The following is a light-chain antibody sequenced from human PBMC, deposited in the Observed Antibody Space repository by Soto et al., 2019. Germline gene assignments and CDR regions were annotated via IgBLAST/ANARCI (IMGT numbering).Light chain of an antibody. CDR1: QSISTE. CDR2: SAS. J-gene: IGKJ2*01. V-gene: IGKV3-15*01. Sequence: EIAMTQSPATLSVSPGERATLSCRASQSISTELAWYQQIPGQPPRLLIYSASTRTTVVPARFTGSGSGSEFTLTISRLQSEDFAIYYCQQGHNWPLTFGQGTRLEI. CDR3: QQGHNWPLT.